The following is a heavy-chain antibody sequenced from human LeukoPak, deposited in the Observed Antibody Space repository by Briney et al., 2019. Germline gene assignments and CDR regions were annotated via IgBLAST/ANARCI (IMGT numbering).Heavy chain of an antibody. CDR3: GANTFPRYYYYYGMDV. Sequence: SETLSLTCAVYGGSFSGYYWSWIRQPPGKGLEWIGEINHSGSTNYNPSLKSRVTISVDTSKNQYSLKLSSVTAAETAVEYCGANTFPRYYYYYGMDVWGQGTTVTVSS. J-gene: IGHJ6*02. D-gene: IGHD2-2*02. CDR2: INHSGST. CDR1: GGSFSGYY. V-gene: IGHV4-34*01.